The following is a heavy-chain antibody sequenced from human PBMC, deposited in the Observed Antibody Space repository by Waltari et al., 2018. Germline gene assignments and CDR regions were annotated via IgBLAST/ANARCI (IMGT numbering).Heavy chain of an antibody. CDR3: ARLGAPIAAADC. V-gene: IGHV4-38-2*01. Sequence: QVQLQESGPGLVKPSETLSLTCAVSGYSISSGYYWAWIRQPPGKGMEWIGSIYHSGSTYYNPSLKSRVTISVDTSKNQFSLKLSSVTAADTAVYYCARLGAPIAAADCWGQGTLVTVSS. CDR2: IYHSGST. J-gene: IGHJ4*02. D-gene: IGHD6-13*01. CDR1: GYSISSGYY.